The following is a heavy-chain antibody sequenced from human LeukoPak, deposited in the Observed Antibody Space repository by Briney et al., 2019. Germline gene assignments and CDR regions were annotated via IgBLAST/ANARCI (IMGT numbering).Heavy chain of an antibody. V-gene: IGHV3-7*01. Sequence: TGGSLRLSCAASGFTFSSYWMSWVRQAPGKGGEGVANIKQDGSEKYYVDSVKGRFTISRDNAKNSLYLQMNSLRAEDTAVYYCATVVEGGYYSSQDAFDIWGQGTMVTVSS. J-gene: IGHJ3*02. CDR1: GFTFSSYW. CDR3: ATVVEGGYYSSQDAFDI. CDR2: IKQDGSEK. D-gene: IGHD3-22*01.